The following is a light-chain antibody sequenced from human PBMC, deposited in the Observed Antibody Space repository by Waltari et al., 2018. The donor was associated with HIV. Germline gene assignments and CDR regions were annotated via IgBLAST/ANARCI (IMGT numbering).Light chain of an antibody. J-gene: IGKJ2*01. V-gene: IGKV4-1*01. CDR2: WAS. CDR3: QQYYSVPYT. Sequence: DVVDTQPPDTLAVSVGERATPNCKSSQSLLYSSIAWYQQKPGQRPKLLIYWASTRESGVPDRFSGSGSGTDFTLTISNLQTEDVAVYYCQQYYSVPYTFGQGTKLEIK. CDR1: QSLLYSS.